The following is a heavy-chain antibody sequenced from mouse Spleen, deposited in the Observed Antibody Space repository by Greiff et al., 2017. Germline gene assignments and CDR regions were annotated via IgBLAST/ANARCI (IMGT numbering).Heavy chain of an antibody. J-gene: IGHJ1*01. CDR3: ARVEDGPHWYFDV. D-gene: IGHD2-3*01. CDR1: GYTFTSYW. Sequence: QVQLQQPGAELVRPGTSVKLSCKASGYTFTSYWMHWVKQRPGQGLEWIGVIDPSDSYTNYNQKFKGKATLTVDTSSSTAYMQLSSLTSEDSAVYYCARVEDGPHWYFDVWGAGTTVTVSS. CDR2: IDPSDSYT. V-gene: IGHV1-59*01.